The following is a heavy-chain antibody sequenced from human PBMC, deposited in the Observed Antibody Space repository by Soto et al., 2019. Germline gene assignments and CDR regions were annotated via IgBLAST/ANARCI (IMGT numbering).Heavy chain of an antibody. V-gene: IGHV1-2*02. CDR3: ARESGGATATLDYYCFYMDV. D-gene: IGHD5-12*01. CDR2: INPNGGVT. J-gene: IGHJ6*03. Sequence: QVQLVQSGAEVREPGASVTVSCRSSGDSFNDYYIHWVRQAPGQGFEWMGWINPNGGVTKYAQKFQGGVSMPRDTSIRTVYMQLSRLRSDDTAVYYCARESGGATATLDYYCFYMDVWGTGTTVTVSS. CDR1: GDSFNDYY.